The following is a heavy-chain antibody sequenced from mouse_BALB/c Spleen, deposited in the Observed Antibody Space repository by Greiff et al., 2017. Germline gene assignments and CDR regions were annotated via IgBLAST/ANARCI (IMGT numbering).Heavy chain of an antibody. V-gene: IGHV1-7*01. J-gene: IGHJ4*01. CDR3: ARSYGNYVGDYAMDY. D-gene: IGHD2-10*02. CDR1: GYTFTSYW. CDR2: INPSTGYT. Sequence: VKLQQSGAELAKPGASVKMSCKASGYTFTSYWMHWVKQRPGQGLEWIGYINPSTGYTEYNQKFKDKATLTADKSSSTAYMQLSSLTSEDSAVYYCARSYGNYVGDYAMDYWGQGTSVTVSS.